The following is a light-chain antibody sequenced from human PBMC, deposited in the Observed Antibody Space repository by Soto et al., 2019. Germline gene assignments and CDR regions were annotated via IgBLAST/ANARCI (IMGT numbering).Light chain of an antibody. CDR2: GNT. V-gene: IGLV1-40*01. J-gene: IGLJ2*01. CDR1: RSNIGAGYD. CDR3: LSFDSSLSVV. Sequence: QSVLTQPPSVSGAPGQRVTISCTGSRSNIGAGYDVHWYQQLPGRAPKLLMYGNTNRPSGVPDRFSGSKSGTSASLAITGLQAEDEAEYYCLSFDSSLSVVFGGGTKLTVL.